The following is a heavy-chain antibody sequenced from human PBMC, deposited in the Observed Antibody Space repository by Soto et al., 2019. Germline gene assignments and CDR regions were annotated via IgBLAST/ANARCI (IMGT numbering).Heavy chain of an antibody. CDR3: AREGALKPFSS. Sequence: GGSLRLSCAASGFKFGDHYMTWIRQAPGKGLEWVSKISGDGSTQYYADSVRGRFTISRDNAKNSVYLQMDSLRVEDTAVYYCAREGALKPFSSWGQGALVTVSS. CDR2: ISGDGSTQ. CDR1: GFKFGDHY. V-gene: IGHV3-11*04. J-gene: IGHJ5*02.